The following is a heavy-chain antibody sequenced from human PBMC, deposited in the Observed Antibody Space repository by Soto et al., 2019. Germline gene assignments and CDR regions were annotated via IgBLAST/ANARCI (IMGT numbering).Heavy chain of an antibody. D-gene: IGHD6-19*01. V-gene: IGHV3-23*01. Sequence: GGSLRLSCEASGFTFSSYAMTWVRQAPGKGLDWVSGITGSGTSTYADSVKGRFTISRDNSKNTVYMQMTSLRDDDTAVYYCAKGRSSGWYRWFDPWGQGTLVTVSS. CDR3: AKGRSSGWYRWFDP. CDR1: GFTFSSYA. J-gene: IGHJ5*02. CDR2: ITGSGTST.